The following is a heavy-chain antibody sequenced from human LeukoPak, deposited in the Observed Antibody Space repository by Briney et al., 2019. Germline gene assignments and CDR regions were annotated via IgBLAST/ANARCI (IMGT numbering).Heavy chain of an antibody. CDR2: INHSGST. J-gene: IGHJ6*03. CDR3: ARGTELYDIDV. CDR1: GGSFSGYY. V-gene: IGHV4-34*01. Sequence: SETLSLTCAVYGGSFSGYYWIWIPQPPGKGLEWIGEINHSGSTNYNPSLKSRVTIAVDTSKNQFSLKPSSVTAAATAVYYCARGTELYDIDVWGKGTPVTVSS. D-gene: IGHD1-26*01.